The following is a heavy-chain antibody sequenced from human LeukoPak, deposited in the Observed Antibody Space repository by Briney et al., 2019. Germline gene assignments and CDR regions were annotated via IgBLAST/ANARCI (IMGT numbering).Heavy chain of an antibody. CDR3: ARMGYCSSTSCYRNKHFDY. J-gene: IGHJ4*02. CDR1: GYTFTSYG. Sequence: ASVKVSCKASGYTFTSYGISWVRQAPGQGLEWMGWISAYNGNTNYAQKLQGRVTMTTDTSTSTAYMELRSLRSDNTAVYYCARMGYCSSTSCYRNKHFDYWGQGTLVTVSS. V-gene: IGHV1-18*01. D-gene: IGHD2-2*01. CDR2: ISAYNGNT.